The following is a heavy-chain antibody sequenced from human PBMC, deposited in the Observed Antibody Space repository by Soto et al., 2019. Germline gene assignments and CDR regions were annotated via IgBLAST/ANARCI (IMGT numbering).Heavy chain of an antibody. V-gene: IGHV3-30-3*01. Sequence: QVQLVESGGGVVQPGRSLRLSCAASGFTFSSYAMHWVRQAPGQGLEWVAVISYDGSNKYYADSVKGRFTISRDNSKNTLYLQMNSLRAEDTAVYYCASLPDYGDYQLDNWFDPWGQGTLVTVSS. J-gene: IGHJ5*02. CDR3: ASLPDYGDYQLDNWFDP. CDR2: ISYDGSNK. CDR1: GFTFSSYA. D-gene: IGHD4-17*01.